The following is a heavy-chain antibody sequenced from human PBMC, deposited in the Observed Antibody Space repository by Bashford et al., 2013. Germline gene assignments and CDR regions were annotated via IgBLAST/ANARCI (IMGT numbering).Heavy chain of an antibody. Sequence: VRQAPGKGLEWVSIIYSGGNTYYADSVKGRFSISRDNSKNTLYLQMNSLRAEDTAVYYCATRARAGYYYGMDVWGQGTTVTVSS. CDR2: IYSGGNT. V-gene: IGHV3-53*01. J-gene: IGHJ6*02. CDR3: ATRARAGYYYGMDV. D-gene: IGHD6-13*01.